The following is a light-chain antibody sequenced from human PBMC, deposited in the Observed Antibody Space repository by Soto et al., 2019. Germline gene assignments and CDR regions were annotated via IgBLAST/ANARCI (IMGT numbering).Light chain of an antibody. CDR1: QAITNN. Sequence: DLQCPPSQVFMSASVVDRFTINVLASQAITNNLAWYQQKPGKPPRLLIYQEYTLQSGIPSRFSGSKSGTQFTLTIDSMQPEDFATYYCKQVKSYPRNFGGGHKVAIK. J-gene: IGKJ4*01. CDR2: QEY. V-gene: IGKV1-9*01. CDR3: KQVKSYPRN.